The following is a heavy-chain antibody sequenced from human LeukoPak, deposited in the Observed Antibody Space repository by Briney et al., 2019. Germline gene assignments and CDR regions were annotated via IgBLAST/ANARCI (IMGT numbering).Heavy chain of an antibody. CDR2: IYHTGST. CDR1: GGSISSGLDS. V-gene: IGHV4-30-2*01. CDR3: ARLQYCSGTSCYWFDP. D-gene: IGHD2-2*01. J-gene: IGHJ5*02. Sequence: SETLTLTSDVSGGSISSGLDSWSWIRQPLEKGLEWIGYIYHTGSTYYNPSLKSRVTISVDTSKNQFSLRLSSVTAADTAVYYCARLQYCSGTSCYWFDPSGQGTLVTVSS.